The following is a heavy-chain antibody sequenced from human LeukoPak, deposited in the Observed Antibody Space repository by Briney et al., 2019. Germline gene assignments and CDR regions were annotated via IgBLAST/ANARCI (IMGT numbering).Heavy chain of an antibody. CDR2: ISGSGTNI. V-gene: IGHV3-11*01. CDR1: GFTLSDYY. D-gene: IGHD4-23*01. CDR3: AISANGGNSFWNY. J-gene: IGHJ4*02. Sequence: PGGSLRLSCAASGFTLSDYYMTWIRQAPGKGLEWVSYISGSGTNIDYADSVKGRFTISRDNAKNSVYLQMNSLRAEDTAVYYCAISANGGNSFWNYWGQGTLVTVSS.